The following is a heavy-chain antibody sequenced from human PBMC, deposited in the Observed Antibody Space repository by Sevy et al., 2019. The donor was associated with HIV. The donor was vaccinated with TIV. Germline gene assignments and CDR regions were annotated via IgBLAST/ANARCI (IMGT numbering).Heavy chain of an antibody. CDR3: ARGDYYGYLYHYDY. CDR1: GFTFSNYF. D-gene: IGHD3-10*01. V-gene: IGHV3-21*01. J-gene: IGHJ4*02. Sequence: LSLTCAASGFTFSNYFINWVRQALGKGLEWVSSISSGSSYIFYADSVKGRFTISRDNAKNSLYLHMNSLRAEATAVYYCARGDYYGYLYHYDYWGQGTLVPFP. CDR2: ISSGSSYI.